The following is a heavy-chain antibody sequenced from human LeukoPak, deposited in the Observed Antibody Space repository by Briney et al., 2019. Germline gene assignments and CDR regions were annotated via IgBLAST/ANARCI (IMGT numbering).Heavy chain of an antibody. CDR3: ARWAGVIDF. D-gene: IGHD3-10*01. Sequence: GGSLRLSCTASGFTLENYWMNWVRQAPGKGPEWVANIKQDGSVEHYLDSVKGRFTISRDNAKNSLILQMNSLRDEDTAVYYCARWAGVIDFWGQGTPVTVSS. CDR2: IKQDGSVE. V-gene: IGHV3-7*01. J-gene: IGHJ4*02. CDR1: GFTLENYW.